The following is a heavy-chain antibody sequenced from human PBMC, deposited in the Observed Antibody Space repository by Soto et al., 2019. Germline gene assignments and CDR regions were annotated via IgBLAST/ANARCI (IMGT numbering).Heavy chain of an antibody. CDR3: AKNQERELPRVLDF. Sequence: EVRLLESGGGLVQPGGSLRLSCATSGLTFSNYAMSWVRQAPGGGLEWVSSMSGSSSTTYYADSVRGRFTISRDRSKNTLYLQMSSLRAEDTALYYCAKNQERELPRVLDFWGQGTLVTVSS. CDR2: MSGSSSTT. J-gene: IGHJ4*02. V-gene: IGHV3-23*01. D-gene: IGHD1-7*01. CDR1: GLTFSNYA.